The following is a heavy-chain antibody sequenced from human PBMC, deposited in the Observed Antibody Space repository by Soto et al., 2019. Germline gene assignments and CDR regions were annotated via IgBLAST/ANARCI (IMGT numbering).Heavy chain of an antibody. Sequence: EVQLVESGGGLVAPGRSLRLSCAASGFTFDDYALHWVRQTPEKGLEWVSGINWNSKSIGYADSVRGRFTISRDNAKNSLYLQMNSLSADDTALYYCAKGSSDYYGPGSWFEDWGQGTLVTVSS. CDR1: GFTFDDYA. CDR3: AKGSSDYYGPGSWFED. V-gene: IGHV3-9*01. CDR2: INWNSKSI. D-gene: IGHD3-10*01. J-gene: IGHJ4*02.